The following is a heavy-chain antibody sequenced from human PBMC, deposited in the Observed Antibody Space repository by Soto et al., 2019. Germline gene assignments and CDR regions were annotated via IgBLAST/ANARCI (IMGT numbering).Heavy chain of an antibody. V-gene: IGHV4-59*07. Sequence: QVQLQESGPGLVKTSDTLSLTCTVSGGSITPYYWSWIRQPPGAGLEWIGYVSYSGKTGYNPSLKIRVSMSLDTSKMEFSLKLTSLSAANEATYYCARKPDTVVNAFVFGGQGTTVNGSS. CDR1: GGSITPYY. D-gene: IGHD2-15*01. J-gene: IGHJ3*01. CDR2: VSYSGKT. CDR3: ARKPDTVVNAFVF.